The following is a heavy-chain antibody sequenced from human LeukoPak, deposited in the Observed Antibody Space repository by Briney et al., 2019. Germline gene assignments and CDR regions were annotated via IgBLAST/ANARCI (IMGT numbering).Heavy chain of an antibody. CDR3: ARDPHDSSGYYGY. CDR1: GGTFSSCA. D-gene: IGHD3-22*01. J-gene: IGHJ4*02. Sequence: SVKVSCKASGGTFSSCAISWVRQAPGQGLEWMGGIIPIFGTANYAQKFQGRVTITTDESTSTAYMELSSLRSEDTAVYYCARDPHDSSGYYGYWGQGTLVTVSS. V-gene: IGHV1-69*05. CDR2: IIPIFGTA.